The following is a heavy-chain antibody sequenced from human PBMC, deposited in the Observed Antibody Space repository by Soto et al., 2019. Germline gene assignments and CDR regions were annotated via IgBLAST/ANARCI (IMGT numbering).Heavy chain of an antibody. CDR2: INHSGST. J-gene: IGHJ4*02. D-gene: IGHD6-13*01. CDR3: ARGQQQLGTFDY. V-gene: IGHV4-34*01. CDR1: GGSFSGYY. Sequence: SETLSLTCAVYGGSFSGYYWSWIRQPPGKGLEWIGEINHSGSTNYNPSLKSRVTISVDTSKNQFSLKLSSVTAADTAVYYCARGQQQLGTFDYWGQGTLVTVSS.